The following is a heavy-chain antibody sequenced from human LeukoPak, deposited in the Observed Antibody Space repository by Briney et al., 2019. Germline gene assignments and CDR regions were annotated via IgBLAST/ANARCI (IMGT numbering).Heavy chain of an antibody. CDR1: GGSISSGGYS. J-gene: IGHJ3*02. Sequence: PSQTLSLTCAVSGGSISSGGYSWSWIRQPPGKGLEWIGYIYHSGSTYYNPSLKSRVTISVDRSKNQFSLKLSSVTAADTAVYYCARLPGDAFDIWGQGTMVTVSS. CDR2: IYHSGST. V-gene: IGHV4-30-2*01. CDR3: ARLPGDAFDI.